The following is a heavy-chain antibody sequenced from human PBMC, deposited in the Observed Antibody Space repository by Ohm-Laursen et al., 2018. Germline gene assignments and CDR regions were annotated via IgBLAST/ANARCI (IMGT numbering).Heavy chain of an antibody. D-gene: IGHD4-11*01. Sequence: GASVKVSCKASGGTFSSYAISWVRQAPGQGLEWMGGIIPIFGTANYAQKFQGRVTITADESTSTAYMELSSLRSEDTAVYYCARARDYIRSYYYYGMDVWGQGTTVTVSS. J-gene: IGHJ6*02. CDR1: GGTFSSYA. CDR2: IIPIFGTA. CDR3: ARARDYIRSYYYYGMDV. V-gene: IGHV1-69*13.